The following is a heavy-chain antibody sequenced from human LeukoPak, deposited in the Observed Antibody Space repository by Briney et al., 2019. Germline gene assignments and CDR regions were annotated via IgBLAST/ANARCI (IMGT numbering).Heavy chain of an antibody. V-gene: IGHV1-46*01. CDR1: GYTFTSYY. Sequence: GASVKVSCKASGYTFTSYYMHWVRQAPGQGLEWMGIINPSGGSTSYAQKFQGRVTMTRDTSTSTVYMELSSLRSEDTAVYYCARDRRPLLWFGEAKRRDNWFDPWGQGTLVTVSS. J-gene: IGHJ5*02. D-gene: IGHD3-10*01. CDR3: ARDRRPLLWFGEAKRRDNWFDP. CDR2: INPSGGST.